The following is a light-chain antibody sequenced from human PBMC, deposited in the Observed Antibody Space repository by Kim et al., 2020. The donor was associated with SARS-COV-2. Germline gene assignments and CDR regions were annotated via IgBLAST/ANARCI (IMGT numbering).Light chain of an antibody. J-gene: IGKJ5*01. V-gene: IGKV3-15*01. Sequence: EIVLTQSPGTLSLSPGERATLSCRASQSVGSKYLAWYQQKPGQAPRLLIYYISTRATGVPARFSGSGSGTDFTLTISSLQSEDFAVYYCQQHSQWPITFGQGTRLEIK. CDR2: YIS. CDR1: QSVGSKY. CDR3: QQHSQWPIT.